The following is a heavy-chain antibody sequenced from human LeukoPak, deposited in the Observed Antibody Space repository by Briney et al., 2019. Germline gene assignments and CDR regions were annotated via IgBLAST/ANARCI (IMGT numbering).Heavy chain of an antibody. D-gene: IGHD2-2*01. CDR3: ARAGAPGVPDWFFDV. CDR1: GYTFTDYY. J-gene: IGHJ2*01. V-gene: IGHV1-2*02. Sequence: ASVKVSCKASGYTFTDYYLHWVRQAPGQGIDWMGCIPTKSGATNYAQTFQGRVTMTRDTSITTAYMELRSLKSDDTAVYFCARAGAPGVPDWFFDVWGRGTLVTVSS. CDR2: IPTKSGAT.